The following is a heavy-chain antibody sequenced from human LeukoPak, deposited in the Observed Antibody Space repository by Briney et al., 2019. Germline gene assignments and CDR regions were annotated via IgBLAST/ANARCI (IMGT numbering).Heavy chain of an antibody. CDR3: ARDLNWGQVDY. Sequence: GGSLRLSCAASGFTFSGHWMYWLRQAPGKGLAWVSRINGDGSTTNYAGSMKGRFTISRDNARNIVYLQMNSLREDDTAVYYCARDLNWGQVDYWGQGTLVTVSS. CDR1: GFTFSGHW. D-gene: IGHD7-27*01. V-gene: IGHV3-74*01. CDR2: INGDGSTT. J-gene: IGHJ4*02.